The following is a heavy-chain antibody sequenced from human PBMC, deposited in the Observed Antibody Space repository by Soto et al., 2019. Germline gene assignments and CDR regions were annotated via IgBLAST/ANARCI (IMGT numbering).Heavy chain of an antibody. CDR1: GFTFSYYW. CDR2: IHSDGSST. J-gene: IGHJ3*01. Sequence: EVRLVESEGGLVQPGGSLSLSCAASGFTFSYYWMHWVRQAPGQGLLWVSRIHSDGSSTTYADSVKGRFTISRDNDKNAVSLQMNSLRVEDTGVYFCARGDRGAFDLWGQGTMVTVSS. D-gene: IGHD2-21*02. CDR3: ARGDRGAFDL. V-gene: IGHV3-74*01.